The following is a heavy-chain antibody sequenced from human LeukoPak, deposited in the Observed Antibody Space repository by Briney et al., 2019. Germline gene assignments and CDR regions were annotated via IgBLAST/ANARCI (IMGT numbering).Heavy chain of an antibody. J-gene: IGHJ4*02. D-gene: IGHD5-18*01. CDR1: GGSISSSSYY. V-gene: IGHV4-39*01. Sequence: KPSETLSLTCTVSGGSISSSSYYWGWIRQPPGKGLEWIGSIYYSGSTYYNPSLKSRVTISVDTSKNQFSLKLSSVTAADTAVYYCASWMDMDTAFDYWGQGTLVTVSS. CDR3: ASWMDMDTAFDY. CDR2: IYYSGST.